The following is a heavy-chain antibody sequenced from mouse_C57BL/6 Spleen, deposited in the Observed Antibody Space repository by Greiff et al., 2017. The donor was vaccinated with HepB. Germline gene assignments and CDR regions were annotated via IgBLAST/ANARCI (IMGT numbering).Heavy chain of an antibody. CDR1: GFTFSSYA. J-gene: IGHJ3*01. V-gene: IGHV5-4*01. CDR3: AREGGYGTGFAY. D-gene: IGHD1-1*01. Sequence: EVQGVESGGGLVKPGGSLKLSCAASGFTFSSYAMSWVRQTPEKRLEWVATISDGGSYTYYPDNVKGRFTISRDNAKNNLYLQMSHLKSEDTAMYYCAREGGYGTGFAYWGQGTLVTVSA. CDR2: ISDGGSYT.